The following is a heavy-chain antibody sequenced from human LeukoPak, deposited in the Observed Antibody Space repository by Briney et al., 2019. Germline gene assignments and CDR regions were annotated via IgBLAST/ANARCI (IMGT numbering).Heavy chain of an antibody. CDR1: GGTFISYA. V-gene: IGHV1-69*13. J-gene: IGHJ6*02. Sequence: SVKVSCKASGGTFISYAISWVRQAPGQGLEWMGGIIPIFGTTNYAQKFQGRVTVTADESTSTAYMELSSLRSEDTAVYYCATLTPDYYGSGSYFLVDVWGQGTTVTVSS. CDR3: ATLTPDYYGSGSYFLVDV. CDR2: IIPIFGTT. D-gene: IGHD3-10*01.